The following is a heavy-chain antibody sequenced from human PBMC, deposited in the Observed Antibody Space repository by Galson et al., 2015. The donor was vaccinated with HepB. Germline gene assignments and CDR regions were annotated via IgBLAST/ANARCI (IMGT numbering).Heavy chain of an antibody. J-gene: IGHJ4*02. D-gene: IGHD3-3*01. Sequence: SLRLSCAVSGLIFRNYHMHWVRQAPGKGLEWVAYISSDGRFTYYADPVKGRFTISRDNSKSTLYLQIDSLRDEDTAVYYCAPRVAAGHGDYWGQGTLVTVSS. CDR2: ISSDGRFT. V-gene: IGHV3-30*03. CDR1: GLIFRNYH. CDR3: APRVAAGHGDY.